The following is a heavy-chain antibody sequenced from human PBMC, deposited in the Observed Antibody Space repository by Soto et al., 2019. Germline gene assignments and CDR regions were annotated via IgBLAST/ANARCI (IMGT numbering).Heavy chain of an antibody. V-gene: IGHV4-34*01. D-gene: IGHD2-8*01. J-gene: IGHJ3*02. CDR2: INHSGST. CDR1: GGSFSGYY. Sequence: SETLSLTCAVYGGSFSGYYWSWIRQPPGKGLEWIGEINHSGSTNYNPSLKSRVTISVDTSKNQFSLKLSSVTAADTAVYYCARRRGYIVLMVYAPTTAAFDIWGQGTMVTVSS. CDR3: ARRRGYIVLMVYAPTTAAFDI.